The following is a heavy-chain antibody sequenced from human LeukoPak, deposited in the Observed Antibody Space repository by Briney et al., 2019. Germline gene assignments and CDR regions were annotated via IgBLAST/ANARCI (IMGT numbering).Heavy chain of an antibody. J-gene: IGHJ4*02. D-gene: IGHD1-26*01. CDR2: ISSSSSYI. Sequence: GGSLRLSCAASGFTFSSYSMNWVRQAPGEGLEWVSSISSSSSYIYYADSVKGRFTISRDNAKNSLYLQMNSLRAEDTAVYYCARDFTAVGTVGLYYWGQGTLVTVSS. V-gene: IGHV3-21*01. CDR1: GFTFSSYS. CDR3: ARDFTAVGTVGLYY.